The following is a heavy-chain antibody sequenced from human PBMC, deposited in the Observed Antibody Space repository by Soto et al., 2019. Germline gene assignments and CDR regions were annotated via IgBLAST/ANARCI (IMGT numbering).Heavy chain of an antibody. CDR3: ARGALIVGATIRRPFDY. J-gene: IGHJ4*02. Sequence: SETLSLTCAVYGGSFSGYYWSWIRQPPGKGLEWIGEINHSGSTNYNPSLKSRVTISVDTSKNQFSLKLSSVTAADTAVYYCARGALIVGATIRRPFDYWGQGTLVTVSS. D-gene: IGHD1-26*01. CDR1: GGSFSGYY. CDR2: INHSGST. V-gene: IGHV4-34*01.